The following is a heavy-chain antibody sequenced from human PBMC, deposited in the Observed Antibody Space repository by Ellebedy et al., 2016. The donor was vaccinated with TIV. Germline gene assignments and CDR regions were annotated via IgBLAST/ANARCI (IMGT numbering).Heavy chain of an antibody. J-gene: IGHJ6*02. D-gene: IGHD1-14*01. CDR1: GGSISSSSYY. Sequence: SETLSLTXTVSGGSISSSSYYWGWIRQPPGKGLEWIGEINHSGSTNYNPSLKSRVTISVDTSKNQFSLKLSSVTAADTAVYYCARDHGTGAYYYGMDVWGQGTTVTVSS. CDR2: INHSGST. V-gene: IGHV4-39*02. CDR3: ARDHGTGAYYYGMDV.